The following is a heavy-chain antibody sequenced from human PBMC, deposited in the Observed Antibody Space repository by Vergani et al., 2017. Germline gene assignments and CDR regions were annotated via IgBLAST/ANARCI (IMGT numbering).Heavy chain of an antibody. D-gene: IGHD1-26*01. CDR2: IYYSGST. Sequence: QVQLQESGPGLVKPSQTLSLTCTVPGGSISSGDYYWSWIRQPPGKGLEGIGYIYYSGSTYYNPSLKSRVTISVDTSKNQFSLKLSSVTAADTAVYYCARGVGAWDNWFDPWGQGTLVTVSS. CDR1: GGSISSGDYY. V-gene: IGHV4-30-4*08. J-gene: IGHJ5*02. CDR3: ARGVGAWDNWFDP.